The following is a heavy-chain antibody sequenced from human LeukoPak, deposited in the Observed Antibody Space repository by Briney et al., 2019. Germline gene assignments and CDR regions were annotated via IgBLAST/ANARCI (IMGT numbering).Heavy chain of an antibody. Sequence: ASVKVSCKASGYTFTSYAMHWVRQAPGQRLEWMGWINAGNGNTKYSQEFQGRVTITRDTSASTAYMELSSLRSEDMAVYYCARQGYSGHSQGAADYWGQGTLVTVSS. V-gene: IGHV1-3*03. D-gene: IGHD4-23*01. CDR3: ARQGYSGHSQGAADY. J-gene: IGHJ4*02. CDR1: GYTFTSYA. CDR2: INAGNGNT.